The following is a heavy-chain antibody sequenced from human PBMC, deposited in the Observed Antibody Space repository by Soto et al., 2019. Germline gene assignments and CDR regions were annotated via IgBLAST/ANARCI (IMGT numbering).Heavy chain of an antibody. V-gene: IGHV4-30-4*01. D-gene: IGHD3-3*01. Sequence: SETLSLTCTVSGGSISSGDYYWSWIRQPPGKGLEWIGYIYYSGSTYYNPSLKSRVTISVDTSKNQFSLKLSSVTAADTAVYYCARAWGEDFWSGYFGYWGQGTLVTVSS. CDR2: IYYSGST. J-gene: IGHJ4*02. CDR1: GGSISSGDYY. CDR3: ARAWGEDFWSGYFGY.